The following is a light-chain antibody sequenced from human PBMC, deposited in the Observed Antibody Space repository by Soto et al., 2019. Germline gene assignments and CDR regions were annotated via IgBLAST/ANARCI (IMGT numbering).Light chain of an antibody. J-gene: IGLJ1*01. CDR1: SSDVGSYKL. Sequence: QPALTQPASVSGSPGQSITISCTGTSSDVGSYKLVSWFQQHPGKAPKLMIYEGSKRPSGVSNRFSGSKSGNTASLTISGLQPEDEADYYCCSYAGDSTYVFGTGTKVTVL. CDR2: EGS. CDR3: CSYAGDSTYV. V-gene: IGLV2-23*01.